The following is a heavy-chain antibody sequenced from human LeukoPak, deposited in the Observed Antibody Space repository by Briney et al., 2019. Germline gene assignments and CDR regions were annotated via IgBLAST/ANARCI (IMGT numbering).Heavy chain of an antibody. CDR1: GYTFTSYG. Sequence: ASVKVSCKASGYTFTSYGISWVRQAPGQGLEWMGWISAYNGNTNYAQKLQGRVTMTTDTSTSTAYMELRSLRSDDTAVHYCARDSIGGLELLLNYYYYYMDVWGKGTTVTVSS. CDR2: ISAYNGNT. J-gene: IGHJ6*03. CDR3: ARDSIGGLELLLNYYYYYMDV. D-gene: IGHD1-26*01. V-gene: IGHV1-18*01.